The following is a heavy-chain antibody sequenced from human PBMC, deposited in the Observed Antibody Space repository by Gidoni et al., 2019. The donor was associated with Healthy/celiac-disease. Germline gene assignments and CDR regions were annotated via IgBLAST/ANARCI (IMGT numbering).Heavy chain of an antibody. CDR3: AKDGYCSSTSCLVYYYYYGMDV. CDR1: GFTFSSYG. Sequence: QVQLVESGGGVVQPGSSLRLSCAASGFTFSSYGMHWFRQAPGKGLEWVAGISYDGSNKYYADSVKGRFTISRDNSKNTLYLQMNSLRAEDTAVYYCAKDGYCSSTSCLVYYYYYGMDVWGQGTTVTVSS. J-gene: IGHJ6*02. V-gene: IGHV3-30*18. D-gene: IGHD2-2*03. CDR2: ISYDGSNK.